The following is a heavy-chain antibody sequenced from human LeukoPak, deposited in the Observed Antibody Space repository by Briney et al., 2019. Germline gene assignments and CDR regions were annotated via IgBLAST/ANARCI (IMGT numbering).Heavy chain of an antibody. CDR2: INHSGST. CDR3: ARNSGSYSLYYFDY. V-gene: IGHV4-34*01. J-gene: IGHJ4*02. CDR1: GGSFSGYY. D-gene: IGHD1-26*01. Sequence: SETLSLTCAVYGGSFSGYYWSWIRQPPGKGLEWIGEINHSGSTNYNPSLKSRVTISVDTSKNQFSLKLSPVTAADTAVYYCARNSGSYSLYYFDYWGQGTLVTVSS.